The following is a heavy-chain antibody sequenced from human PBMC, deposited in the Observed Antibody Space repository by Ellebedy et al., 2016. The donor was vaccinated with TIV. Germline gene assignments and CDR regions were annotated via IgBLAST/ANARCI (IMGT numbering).Heavy chain of an antibody. CDR2: IRPLFGPP. CDR1: GGTFSSYA. CDR3: ARVTRYLYDRSGYYWGY. D-gene: IGHD3-22*01. J-gene: IGHJ4*02. V-gene: IGHV1-69*13. Sequence: ASVTVSCXASGGTFSSYAITCVRQAPGQGLEWMGGIRPLFGPPNYAQKFQGRVTITADGSTSTAYMELSSLRSEDTAVYYCARVTRYLYDRSGYYWGYWGQGTLVTVSS.